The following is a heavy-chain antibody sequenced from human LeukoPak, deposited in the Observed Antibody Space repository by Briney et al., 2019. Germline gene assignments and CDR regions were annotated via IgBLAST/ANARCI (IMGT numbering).Heavy chain of an antibody. Sequence: PSETLSLTCTVSGGPIDRHYWSWIRQPPGKGLEWIGYVFYPGRTNYNPSLKSRVTMSLDTSRDQFSLRLTSVTAADTAIYYCASRPAGSTWYGVFDYWSQGTLVTVSS. J-gene: IGHJ4*02. CDR2: VFYPGRT. D-gene: IGHD6-13*01. CDR3: ASRPAGSTWYGVFDY. V-gene: IGHV4-59*11. CDR1: GGPIDRHY.